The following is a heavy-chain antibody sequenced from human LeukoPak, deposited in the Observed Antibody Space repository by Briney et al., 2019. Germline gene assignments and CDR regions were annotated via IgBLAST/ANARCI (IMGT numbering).Heavy chain of an antibody. V-gene: IGHV4-34*01. CDR1: GGSISSYY. CDR3: ARAYYDSSGYYPTHDAFDI. J-gene: IGHJ3*02. Sequence: SETLSLTCTVSGGSISSYYWSWIRQPPGKGLEWIGEINHSGSTNYNPSLKSRVTISVDTSKNQFSLKLSSVTAADTAVYYCARAYYDSSGYYPTHDAFDIWGQGTMVTVSS. CDR2: INHSGST. D-gene: IGHD3-22*01.